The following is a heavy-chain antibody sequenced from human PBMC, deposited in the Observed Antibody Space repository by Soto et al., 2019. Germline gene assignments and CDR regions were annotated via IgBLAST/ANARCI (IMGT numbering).Heavy chain of an antibody. V-gene: IGHV1-69*06. CDR1: GGSFSSYA. Sequence: SVKGSWKASGGSFSSYAISWVRQAPGQGLEWMGGIIPIFGTANYAQKFQGRVTITADKSTSTAYMELSSLRSEDTAVYYCARGRITIFGVVIIFDYYYGMDVWGHGTTVTVSS. CDR2: IIPIFGTA. CDR3: ARGRITIFGVVIIFDYYYGMDV. D-gene: IGHD3-3*01. J-gene: IGHJ6*02.